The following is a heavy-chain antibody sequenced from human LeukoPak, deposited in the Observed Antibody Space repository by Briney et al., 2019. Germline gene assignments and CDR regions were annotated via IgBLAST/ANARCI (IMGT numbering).Heavy chain of an antibody. D-gene: IGHD3-22*01. V-gene: IGHV1-69*05. Sequence: SVKVSCKASGGTFSSYAMSWVRQAPGQGLEWMGRIIPIFGTANYAQKFQGRVTITTDESTSTAYMELSSLRSEDTAVYYCARGGHYYYDSSGYSSFDYWGQGTLVTVSS. CDR1: GGTFSSYA. CDR2: IIPIFGTA. J-gene: IGHJ4*02. CDR3: ARGGHYYYDSSGYSSFDY.